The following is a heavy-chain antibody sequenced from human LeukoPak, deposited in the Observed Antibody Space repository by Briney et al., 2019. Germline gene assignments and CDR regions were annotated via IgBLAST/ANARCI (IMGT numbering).Heavy chain of an antibody. CDR1: GGSFSGYY. CDR2: INHRGST. Sequence: SETLSLTCAVYGGSFSGYYWSWIRQPPGKGLEWIGEINHRGSTNYNPSLKSRVTISVDTSKNQFSPKLSSVTAADTAVYYCERYYCSSTSCYAEYFQYWGQGTLVTVSS. CDR3: ERYYCSSTSCYAEYFQY. D-gene: IGHD2-2*01. J-gene: IGHJ1*01. V-gene: IGHV4-34*01.